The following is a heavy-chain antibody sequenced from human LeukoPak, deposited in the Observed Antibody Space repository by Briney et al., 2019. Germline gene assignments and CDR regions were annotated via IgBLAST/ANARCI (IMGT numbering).Heavy chain of an antibody. J-gene: IGHJ3*02. Sequence: ASAKVSCKASGYTFTGYYMHWVRQAPGQGLEWMGWINPNSGGTNYAQRFQGRVTMTRDTSISTAYMEPSRLRSDDTAVYYCAREIAVAVTGAFDIWGQGTMVTVSS. CDR3: AREIAVAVTGAFDI. D-gene: IGHD6-19*01. CDR2: INPNSGGT. CDR1: GYTFTGYY. V-gene: IGHV1-2*02.